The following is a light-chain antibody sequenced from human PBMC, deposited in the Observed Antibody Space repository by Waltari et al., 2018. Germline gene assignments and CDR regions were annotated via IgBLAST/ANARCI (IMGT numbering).Light chain of an antibody. J-gene: IGLJ2*01. CDR3: SSYTSSSTQVV. CDR1: SSDVGGYNY. CDR2: DVS. V-gene: IGLV2-14*03. Sequence: QSALTQPASVSGSPGQSITIPCTGTSSDVGGYNYVSWYQQHPGKAPKLMIYDVSNRPSGVSNLVSGSKSGNTASLTISGLQAEDEADYYCSSYTSSSTQVVFGGGTKLTVL.